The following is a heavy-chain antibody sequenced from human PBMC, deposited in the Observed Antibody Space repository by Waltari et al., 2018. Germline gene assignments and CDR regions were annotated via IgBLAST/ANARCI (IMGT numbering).Heavy chain of an antibody. CDR3: ARGRLRYRDCGGYGMDV. D-gene: IGHD3-9*01. V-gene: IGHV1-3*01. Sequence: QVQLVQSGAEVKKPGASVKVSCKASGYTFTSYAMHWVRQAPGKRLEWMGWINAGNGNTKYSQKFQGRVTITRDTSASTAYMELSSLRSDDTAVYYCARGRLRYRDCGGYGMDVWGQGTTFIVSS. CDR2: INAGNGNT. CDR1: GYTFTSYA. J-gene: IGHJ6*02.